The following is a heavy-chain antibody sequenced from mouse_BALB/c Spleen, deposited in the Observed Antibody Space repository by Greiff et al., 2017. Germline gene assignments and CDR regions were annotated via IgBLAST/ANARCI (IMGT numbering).Heavy chain of an antibody. CDR3: SKGYGSTFAY. CDR2: IRSKANNHAT. CDR1: GFTLSNDW. J-gene: IGHJ3*01. D-gene: IGHD1-1*01. Sequence: DVKLEESGGGLVQPGGSLKLSCAASGFTLSNDWMDWVRQSPEKGLEWVADIRSKANNHATYYAESVEGRFTIYRDDSNTSVYLQKNSLRAEDAVIYYCSKGYGSTFAYWGQGTLVTVSA. V-gene: IGHV6-6*01.